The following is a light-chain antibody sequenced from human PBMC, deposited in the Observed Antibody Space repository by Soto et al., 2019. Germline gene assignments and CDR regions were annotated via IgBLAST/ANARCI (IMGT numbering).Light chain of an antibody. J-gene: IGLJ2*01. V-gene: IGLV2-8*01. Sequence: QSALTQPPSASGSLGQSVTISCTATSSDVGGYNYVSWHQQHPGKAPKVMIYEVTKRPPGVPDRFSGSKSGNTASLTVSGLQAEDEADYCCSSFAGGGNPVLLGGGTKLTVL. CDR3: SSFAGGGNPVL. CDR2: EVT. CDR1: SSDVGGYNY.